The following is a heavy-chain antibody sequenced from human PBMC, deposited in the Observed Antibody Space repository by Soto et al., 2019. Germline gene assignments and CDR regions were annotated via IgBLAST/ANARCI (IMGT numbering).Heavy chain of an antibody. D-gene: IGHD2-8*01. V-gene: IGHV1-2*04. Sequence: QVQRVQSGAEVRKPGASGKVSCKALGSGFTAYHIHWVRQAPGQGLGWLGGINPKRGGTSTAQKFQGWVTMTTDTSISTASMELTRLTSDDTAIYYCARGDSTDCSNGVCSFFYNHDMDVWGQGTTVTVSS. J-gene: IGHJ6*02. CDR2: INPKRGGT. CDR3: ARGDSTDCSNGVCSFFYNHDMDV. CDR1: GSGFTAYH.